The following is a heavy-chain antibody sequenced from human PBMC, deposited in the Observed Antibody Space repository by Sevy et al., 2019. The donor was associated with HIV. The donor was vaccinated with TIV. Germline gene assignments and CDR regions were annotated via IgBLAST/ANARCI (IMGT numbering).Heavy chain of an antibody. CDR2: ISTGTDHI. D-gene: IGHD3-10*01. CDR3: VSRGVDAYNVYFDL. V-gene: IGHV3-21*05. J-gene: IGHJ4*02. CDR1: GYTFPAFS. Sequence: GGSLRLSCTASGYTFPAFSFNWVRHAPGKGLEWLSYISTGTDHIYYADSAKGRFTISRDDAKNSVYLEMKSLRDQDTALYYSVSRGVDAYNVYFDLWGQGTLVTVSS.